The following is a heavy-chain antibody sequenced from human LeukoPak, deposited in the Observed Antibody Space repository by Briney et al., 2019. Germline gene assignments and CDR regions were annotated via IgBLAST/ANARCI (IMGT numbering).Heavy chain of an antibody. CDR3: AKGPRSTCYYGCCLDG. Sequence: GGSLRLSCAASGFTFDDYAMHWVRQAPGKGLEWVPLISWDGGSTYYADSVKGRFTISRDNSKNSLYLQINSLRAEDTALYYCAKGPRSTCYYGCCLDGWRGGSTVTDCS. V-gene: IGHV3-43D*04. J-gene: IGHJ6*03. CDR1: GFTFDDYA. CDR2: ISWDGGST.